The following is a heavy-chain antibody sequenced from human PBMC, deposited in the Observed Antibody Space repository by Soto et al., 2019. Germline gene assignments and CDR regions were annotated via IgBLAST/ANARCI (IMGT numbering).Heavy chain of an antibody. J-gene: IGHJ3*02. D-gene: IGHD3-16*01. CDR1: GFTFSSYA. Sequence: EVQLLESGGGLVQPGGSLRLSCAASGFTFSSYAMSWVRQAPGKGLEWVSGISGSGGSTYYADSVKGRFTISRDNSKNTLYLHMNSLVAEDTAVYYCWLMVFFMFGGAAGDCAFEIWGQGTMVTVSS. CDR2: ISGSGGST. V-gene: IGHV3-23*01. CDR3: WLMVFFMFGGAAGDCAFEI.